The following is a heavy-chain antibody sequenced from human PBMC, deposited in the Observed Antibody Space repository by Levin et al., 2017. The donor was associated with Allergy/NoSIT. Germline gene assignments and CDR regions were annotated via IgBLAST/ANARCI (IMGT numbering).Heavy chain of an antibody. J-gene: IGHJ6*03. CDR2: IWYDGSNK. CDR3: ARGLLGSGRFYYYYYYMDV. Sequence: GESLKISCAASGFTFSSYGMHWVRQAPGKGLEWVAVIWYDGSNKYYADSVKGRFTISRDNSKNTLYLQMNSLRAEDTAVYYCARGLLGSGRFYYYYYYMDVWGKGTTVTVSS. D-gene: IGHD6-19*01. CDR1: GFTFSSYG. V-gene: IGHV3-33*01.